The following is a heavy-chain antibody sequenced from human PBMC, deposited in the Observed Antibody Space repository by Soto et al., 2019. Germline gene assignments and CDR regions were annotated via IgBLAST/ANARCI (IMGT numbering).Heavy chain of an antibody. J-gene: IGHJ5*02. V-gene: IGHV4-38-2*01. Sequence: PSETLSLTCAVSGYSISSGYYLGWIRQPPGKGLEWIGSIYHSGSTYYNPSLKSRVTISVDTSKNQFSLKLSSVTAADTAVYYCARGGIAVAKYNWFDPWGQGTLVTVSS. CDR2: IYHSGST. CDR3: ARGGIAVAKYNWFDP. CDR1: GYSISSGYY. D-gene: IGHD6-19*01.